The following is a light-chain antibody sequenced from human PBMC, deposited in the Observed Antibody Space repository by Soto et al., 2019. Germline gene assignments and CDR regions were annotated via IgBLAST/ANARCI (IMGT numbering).Light chain of an antibody. CDR3: QQYESTWT. CDR1: QSISSW. Sequence: DIQMTQSPSTLSASVGDRVTITCRASQSISSWLAWYQQKPGKAPNLLIYDASNLESGVPSRFSGGGSGTEFTLTISSLQPDDFATYYGQQYESTWTFGQGTKVEIK. CDR2: DAS. J-gene: IGKJ1*01. V-gene: IGKV1-5*01.